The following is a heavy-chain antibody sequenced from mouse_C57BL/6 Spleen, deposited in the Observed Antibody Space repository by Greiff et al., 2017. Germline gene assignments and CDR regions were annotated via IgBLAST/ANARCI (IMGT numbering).Heavy chain of an antibody. V-gene: IGHV1-53*01. D-gene: IGHD1-1*01. CDR3: AREDYYGRGFAY. CDR2: INPSNGGT. Sequence: QVQLQQPGTELVKPGASVKLSCKASGYTFTSYWMHWVKQRPGQGLEWIGNINPSNGGTNYNEKFKRKATLTVDKSSSTAYMQLSSLTSEDSAVYYCAREDYYGRGFAYWGQGTLVTVSA. CDR1: GYTFTSYW. J-gene: IGHJ3*01.